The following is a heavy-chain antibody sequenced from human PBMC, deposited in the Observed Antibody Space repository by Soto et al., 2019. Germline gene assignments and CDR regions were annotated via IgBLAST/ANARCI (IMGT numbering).Heavy chain of an antibody. CDR3: ARSPWYFDWLPPFDY. D-gene: IGHD3-9*01. CDR2: IYYSGST. Sequence: SETLSLTCTVSGGSISSGGYYWSWISQHPGKGLEWIGYIYYSGSTYYNPSLKSRVTISVDTSKNQFSLKLSSVTAADTAVYYCARSPWYFDWLPPFDYWGQGTLVTVSS. CDR1: GGSISSGGYY. J-gene: IGHJ4*02. V-gene: IGHV4-31*03.